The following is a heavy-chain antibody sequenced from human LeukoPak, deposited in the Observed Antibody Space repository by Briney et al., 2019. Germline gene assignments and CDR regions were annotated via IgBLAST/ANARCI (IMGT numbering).Heavy chain of an antibody. CDR2: ISPSGAST. Sequence: ASVKVSCKASGYTFTGYYMHWVRQAPGQGLEWMGVISPSGASTTYAQTFQGRVTLTRDMSTSTDYLELSSLRSGDTAVYYCARDNSVRDEAWWFSPWGQGTLVTVSS. CDR3: ARDNSVRDEAWWFSP. CDR1: GYTFTGYY. V-gene: IGHV1-46*01. J-gene: IGHJ5*02. D-gene: IGHD5-24*01.